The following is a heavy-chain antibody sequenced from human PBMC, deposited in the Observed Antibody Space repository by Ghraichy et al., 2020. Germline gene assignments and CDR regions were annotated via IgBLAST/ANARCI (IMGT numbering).Heavy chain of an antibody. J-gene: IGHJ5*01. V-gene: IGHV6-1*01. CDR2: TYYRSKWYY. CDR1: GDSVSSNVAA. Sequence: SCAISGDSVSSNVAAWNWIRQSPSRGLEWLGRTYYRSKWYYDYAVSVKSRITINPDTSKNQFSLQLNSMTPEDTAVYYCARGNSWFGYWGQGTLVTVSS. CDR3: ARGNSWFGY.